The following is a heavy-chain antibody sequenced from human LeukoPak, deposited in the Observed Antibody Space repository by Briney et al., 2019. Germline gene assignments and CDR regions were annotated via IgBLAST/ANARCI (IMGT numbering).Heavy chain of an antibody. Sequence: GESLKISCKGSGYSFTSYWFGWVRQLPGKGLEWLGIIYPGDADTRYSPSFQGQVTISADKSISTAYLQWSSLKASDTAMYYCARRGYQLPYDAFDIWGQGTMVTVSS. CDR2: IYPGDADT. V-gene: IGHV5-51*01. J-gene: IGHJ3*02. D-gene: IGHD2-2*01. CDR3: ARRGYQLPYDAFDI. CDR1: GYSFTSYW.